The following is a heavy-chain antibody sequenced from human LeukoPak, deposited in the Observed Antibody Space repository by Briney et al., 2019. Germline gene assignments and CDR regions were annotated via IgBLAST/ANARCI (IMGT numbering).Heavy chain of an antibody. D-gene: IGHD4-17*01. CDR2: IYHSGST. J-gene: IGHJ4*02. CDR1: GYSISSGYY. Sequence: SETLSLTCTVSGYSISSGYYWGWIRQPPGKGLEWIGSIYHSGSTYYNPSLKSRVTISVDTSKNQFSLKLSSVTAADTAVYYCARLRTVTTPRLDYWGQGTLVTVSS. V-gene: IGHV4-38-2*02. CDR3: ARLRTVTTPRLDY.